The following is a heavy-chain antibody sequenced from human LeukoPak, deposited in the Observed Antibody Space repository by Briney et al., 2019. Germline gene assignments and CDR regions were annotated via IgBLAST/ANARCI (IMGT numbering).Heavy chain of an antibody. V-gene: IGHV5-51*01. CDR2: IYPGDSDT. J-gene: IGHJ4*02. CDR1: GYSFTSYW. Sequence: GESLKISCQGSGYSFTSYWIGRVRQLPGKGLEWMGIIYPGDSDTRYSPSFQGQVTISADKSISTAYLQWSSLKASDTAMYYCARVRRQWLAAYYFDYWGQGTLVTVSS. CDR3: ARVRRQWLAAYYFDY. D-gene: IGHD6-19*01.